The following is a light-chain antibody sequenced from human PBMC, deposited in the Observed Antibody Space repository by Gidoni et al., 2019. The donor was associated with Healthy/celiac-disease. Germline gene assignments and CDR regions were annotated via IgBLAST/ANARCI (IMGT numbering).Light chain of an antibody. CDR3: QQYYSTPPFT. CDR1: QSVLYSANNKNY. Sequence: IVMTQSPDSLAVSLGERATLNCKSSQSVLYSANNKNYLAWYQQKPGQPPKLLIYWASTRESGVPDRFSGSGAGTDFTLTISSLQAEDVAVYYCQQYYSTPPFTFGPGTKVDIK. J-gene: IGKJ3*01. CDR2: WAS. V-gene: IGKV4-1*01.